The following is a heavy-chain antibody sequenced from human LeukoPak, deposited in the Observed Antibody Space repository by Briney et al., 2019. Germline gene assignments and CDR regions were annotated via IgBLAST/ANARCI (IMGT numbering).Heavy chain of an antibody. J-gene: IGHJ4*02. CDR1: GFTFSDYY. Sequence: GGSLRLSCAASGFTFSDYYMSWIRQAPGKGLEWVSYISSSGSTIYYADSVKGRFTISRDNAKNSLYLRMNSLRAEDTAVYYCARDLDDYGDYVSDYWGQGTLVTVSS. V-gene: IGHV3-11*01. CDR2: ISSSGSTI. CDR3: ARDLDDYGDYVSDY. D-gene: IGHD4-17*01.